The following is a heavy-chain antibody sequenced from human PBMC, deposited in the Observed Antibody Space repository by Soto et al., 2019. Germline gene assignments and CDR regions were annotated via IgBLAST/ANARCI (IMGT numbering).Heavy chain of an antibody. CDR1: GYTFTSYG. D-gene: IGHD2-2*01. CDR2: ISAYNGNT. Sequence: GASVKVSCKASGYTFTSYGISWVRQAPGQGLEWMGWISAYNGNTNYAQKLQGRVTMTTDTSTSTAYMKPRSLRSDDTAVYYCSRDRGEEYQLQNSMFDPWGQGTLVTVSS. V-gene: IGHV1-18*01. CDR3: SRDRGEEYQLQNSMFDP. J-gene: IGHJ5*02.